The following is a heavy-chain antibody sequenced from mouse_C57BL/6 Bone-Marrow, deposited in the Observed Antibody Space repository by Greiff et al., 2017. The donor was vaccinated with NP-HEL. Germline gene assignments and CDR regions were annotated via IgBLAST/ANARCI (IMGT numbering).Heavy chain of an antibody. CDR1: GYTFTDYE. CDR2: IDPETGGT. V-gene: IGHV1-15*01. D-gene: IGHD1-1*01. J-gene: IGHJ2*01. Sequence: VQLQQSGAELVRPGASVTLSCKASGYTFTDYEMHWVKQTPVHGLEWIGAIDPETGGTAYNQKFKGKAILTADKSSSTAYMELRSLTSEDSAVYYCTRHTVVTRFDYWGQGTTLTVSS. CDR3: TRHTVVTRFDY.